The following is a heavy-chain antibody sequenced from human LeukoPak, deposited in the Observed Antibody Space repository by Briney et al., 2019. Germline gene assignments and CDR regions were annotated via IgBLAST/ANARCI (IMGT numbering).Heavy chain of an antibody. D-gene: IGHD2-21*02. Sequence: GGSLRLSCAASGFTFDDYAMHWVRQAPGKGLEWVSGISWNSFTIGYADSVKGRFTISRDNAKNSLYLQMNSLRAEDTAVYYCAREGIGDPPFDYWGQGTLVTVSS. V-gene: IGHV3-9*01. J-gene: IGHJ4*02. CDR3: AREGIGDPPFDY. CDR1: GFTFDDYA. CDR2: ISWNSFTI.